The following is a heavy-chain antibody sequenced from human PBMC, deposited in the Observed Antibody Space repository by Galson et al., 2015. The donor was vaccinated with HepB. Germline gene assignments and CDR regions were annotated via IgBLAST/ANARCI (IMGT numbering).Heavy chain of an antibody. J-gene: IGHJ5*02. CDR1: GFPFNNAW. D-gene: IGHD5-24*01. Sequence: SLRLSCAASGFPFNNAWMTWVRQAPGMGLKWVGRIKSKTAGETTDYAAPVKGRFTISSADYKNRLYLQMKSLNTEDTADYYCTTDVYNSTYGSWLDHWGQGTPVTVSS. V-gene: IGHV3-15*01. CDR2: IKSKTAGETT. CDR3: TTDVYNSTYGSWLDH.